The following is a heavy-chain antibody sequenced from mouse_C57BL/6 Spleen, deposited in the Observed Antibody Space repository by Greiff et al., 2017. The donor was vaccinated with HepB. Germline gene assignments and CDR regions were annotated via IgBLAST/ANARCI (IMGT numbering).Heavy chain of an antibody. Sequence: QVQLKESGAELVRPGASVKLSCKASGYTFTDYYINWVKQRPGQGLEWIARIYPGSGNTYYNEKFKGKATLTAEKSSSTAYMQLSSLTSEDSAVYFCARGGSRYFDVWGTGTTVTVSS. D-gene: IGHD1-1*02. J-gene: IGHJ1*03. CDR3: ARGGSRYFDV. V-gene: IGHV1-76*01. CDR2: IYPGSGNT. CDR1: GYTFTDYY.